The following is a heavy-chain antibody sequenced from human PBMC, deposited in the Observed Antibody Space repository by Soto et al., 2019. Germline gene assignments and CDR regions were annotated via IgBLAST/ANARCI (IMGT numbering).Heavy chain of an antibody. J-gene: IGHJ5*02. Sequence: QMQLVQSGAEVRMPGSSVKVSCKASVGTFSTYSINWVRQAPGQGLEWMGGIIPLFGTTNYAQKFKGRVTITADESTSTAYMELSSLRAEDAAVYYCARGATHGSSWYFWFDPWGQGTLVTVSS. V-gene: IGHV1-69*01. D-gene: IGHD6-13*01. CDR2: IIPLFGTT. CDR1: VGTFSTYS. CDR3: ARGATHGSSWYFWFDP.